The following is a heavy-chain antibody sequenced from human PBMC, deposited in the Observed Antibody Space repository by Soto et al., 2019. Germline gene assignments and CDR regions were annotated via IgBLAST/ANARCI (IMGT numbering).Heavy chain of an antibody. CDR3: AREGIHDAFDV. J-gene: IGHJ3*01. V-gene: IGHV1-46*03. Sequence: QVQLVQSGAEVKKPGASVKVSCKASGYTFTSYYIHWVRQAPGQGLEWMGKINPRGGTISYAQKFQGRVTMTRDTSTYTVYMELSSLRSEDTALYYCAREGIHDAFDVWGQGAMVTVS. CDR1: GYTFTSYY. CDR2: INPRGGTI.